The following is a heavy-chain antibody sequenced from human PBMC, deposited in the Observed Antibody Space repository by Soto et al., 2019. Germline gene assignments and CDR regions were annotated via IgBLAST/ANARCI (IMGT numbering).Heavy chain of an antibody. CDR3: AAIAELGTIAHWYFDV. D-gene: IGHD6-13*01. CDR2: IYKGGKT. CDR1: GLTVSRDH. J-gene: IGHJ2*01. V-gene: IGHV3-53*02. Sequence: EVQLVETGGGLIQPGGSLRLSCSASGLTVSRDHMSWVRQAPGKGLEWVSDIYKGGKTYYADSVKGRFTMSRDNSNNTVYLQMNSLRVEDTAVYFCAAIAELGTIAHWYFDVWGRGTLVTVSS.